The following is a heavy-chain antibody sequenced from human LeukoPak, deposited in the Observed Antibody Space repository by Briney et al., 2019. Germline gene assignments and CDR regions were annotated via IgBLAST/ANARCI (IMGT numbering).Heavy chain of an antibody. J-gene: IGHJ4*02. V-gene: IGHV3-23*01. CDR1: GFTFSSYA. CDR3: GKDFSSSWLF. CDR2: ISGISASM. Sequence: PGGSLSLSCAASGFTFSSYAMSWIRQIPGKGLEWVSAISGISASMYYADSVKGRFTISRDNSKNTLYLQMNSLRAEDTAVYYCGKDFSSSWLFWGQGTLVTVSS. D-gene: IGHD6-13*01.